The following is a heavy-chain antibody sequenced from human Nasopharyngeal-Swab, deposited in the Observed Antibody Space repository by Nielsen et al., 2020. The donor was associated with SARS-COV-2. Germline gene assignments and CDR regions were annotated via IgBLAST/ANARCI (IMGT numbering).Heavy chain of an antibody. J-gene: IGHJ4*02. Sequence: VRQAPGKGLEWVGRIKSKTDGGTTDYAAPVKGRFTISRDDSKNTLYLQMNSLKTEDTAVYYCTTEYRQLERLGDYWGQGTPVTVSS. D-gene: IGHD1-1*01. CDR2: IKSKTDGGTT. V-gene: IGHV3-15*01. CDR3: TTEYRQLERLGDY.